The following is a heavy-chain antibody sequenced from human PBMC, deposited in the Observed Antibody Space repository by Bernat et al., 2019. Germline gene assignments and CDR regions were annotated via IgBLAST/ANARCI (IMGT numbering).Heavy chain of an antibody. D-gene: IGHD1-26*01. V-gene: IGHV4-38-2*01. CDR3: ARGAGATHFDY. Sequence: QVQLQESGPGLVKPSETLSLTCAVSGYSISSGYYWGWIRQPPGKGLEWIGYIYYSGSTYYNPSLKSRVTISVDTSKNQFSLKLSSVTAADTAVYYCARGAGATHFDYWGQGTLVTVSS. CDR2: IYYSGST. J-gene: IGHJ4*02. CDR1: GYSISSGYY.